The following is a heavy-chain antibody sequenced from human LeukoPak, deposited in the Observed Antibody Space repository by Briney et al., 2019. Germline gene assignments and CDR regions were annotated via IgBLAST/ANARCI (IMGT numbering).Heavy chain of an antibody. CDR1: GFTFSSYW. Sequence: GGSLRLSCAASGFTFSSYWMSWVRQAPGKGLEWVANIKQDGSEKYYVDSVKGRFTISRDNAKNSLYLQMNSLRAEDTAVYYCARTAVITMVRGVIMWFDPWGQGTLVIVSS. V-gene: IGHV3-7*01. CDR2: IKQDGSEK. CDR3: ARTAVITMVRGVIMWFDP. D-gene: IGHD3-10*01. J-gene: IGHJ5*02.